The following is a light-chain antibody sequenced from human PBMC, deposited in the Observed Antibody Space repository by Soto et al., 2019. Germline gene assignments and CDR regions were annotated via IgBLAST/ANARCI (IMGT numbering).Light chain of an antibody. J-gene: IGKJ2*01. V-gene: IGKV3-20*01. CDR1: QSVSSSY. CDR2: GAS. Sequence: ENVLTQSPGTLSLSPGERATLSCRASQSVSSSYLAWYQQKPGQTPRLLIYGASSRATGIPDRFSGSGSGTDFTLTISRLEPEDFAVYYCQQYSTSPQTFGQGTKLEIK. CDR3: QQYSTSPQT.